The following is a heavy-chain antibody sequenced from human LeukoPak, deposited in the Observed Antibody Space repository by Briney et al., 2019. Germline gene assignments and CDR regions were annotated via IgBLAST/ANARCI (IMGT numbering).Heavy chain of an antibody. CDR3: ARRLRLKNPGGDAFDI. CDR2: IYYSGST. Sequence: SETLSLTFSGSCGSINNYYWKWRPQPPGEGREGIGYIYYSGSTRYNPSLQSRVLMSIGTSKTQFSLKLDSVTAADTAVYYCARRLRLKNPGGDAFDIWGQGTVVTVSS. CDR1: CGSINNYY. V-gene: IGHV4-59*08. J-gene: IGHJ3*02. D-gene: IGHD5/OR15-5a*01.